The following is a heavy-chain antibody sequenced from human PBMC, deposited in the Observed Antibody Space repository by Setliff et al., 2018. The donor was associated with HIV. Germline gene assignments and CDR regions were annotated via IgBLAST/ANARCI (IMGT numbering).Heavy chain of an antibody. CDR3: ARDHPGIAY. Sequence: ASVKVSCKASGFTFTNNVIHWVRQAPGQRLEWMGWIHAGSGDTQYSQKFQGRVTITRDTSASTVYMELSSLRSEDTAMYYCARDHPGIAYWGQGTMVTVSS. J-gene: IGHJ4*02. CDR2: IHAGSGDT. V-gene: IGHV1-3*01. CDR1: GFTFTNNV.